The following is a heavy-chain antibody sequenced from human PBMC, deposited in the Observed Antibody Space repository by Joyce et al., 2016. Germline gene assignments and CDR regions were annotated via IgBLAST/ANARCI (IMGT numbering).Heavy chain of an antibody. V-gene: IGHV1-46*01. D-gene: IGHD5-18*01. CDR2: INPSGGST. J-gene: IGHJ6*02. CDR1: GYTFTNYY. CDR3: ARDTAMATGYYYYGMDV. Sequence: QVQLVQSGAEVKKPGASVKVSCKASGYTFTNYYMHWVGQAPGQGLEWMGIINPSGGSTNSAQKFQGRVTMTRDTSTSTVYMELSSLRSEDTAVYYCARDTAMATGYYYYGMDVWGQGTTVTVSS.